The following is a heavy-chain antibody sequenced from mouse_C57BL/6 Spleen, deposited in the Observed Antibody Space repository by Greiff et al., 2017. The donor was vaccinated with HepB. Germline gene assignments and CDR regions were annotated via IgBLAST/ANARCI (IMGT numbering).Heavy chain of an antibody. CDR2: INPGSGGT. CDR1: GYAFTNYL. J-gene: IGHJ2*01. Sequence: VQLVESGAELVRPGTSVKVSCKASGYAFTNYLIEWVKQRPGQGLEWIGVINPGSGGTNYNEKFKGKATLTADKSSSTAYMQLSSLTSEDSAVYFCARYDGSLDYWGQGTTLTVSS. CDR3: ARYDGSLDY. D-gene: IGHD2-3*01. V-gene: IGHV1-54*01.